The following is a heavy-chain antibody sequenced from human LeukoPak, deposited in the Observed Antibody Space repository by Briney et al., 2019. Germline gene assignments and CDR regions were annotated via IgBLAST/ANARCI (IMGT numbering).Heavy chain of an antibody. Sequence: GGSLRLSCAASGFTFSNYGMHWVRQAPGKGLEWVALIWYDGSNKYYADSVKGRFTISRDNSKNTLYLQMNSLRVEATAVYYCAFSNAGTGSYWNAFDIWGQGTIVTVSS. D-gene: IGHD1-26*01. CDR3: AFSNAGTGSYWNAFDI. J-gene: IGHJ3*02. CDR1: GFTFSNYG. V-gene: IGHV3-33*01. CDR2: IWYDGSNK.